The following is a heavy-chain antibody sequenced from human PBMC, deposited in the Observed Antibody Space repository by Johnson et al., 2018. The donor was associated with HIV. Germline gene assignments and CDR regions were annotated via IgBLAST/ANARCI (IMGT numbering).Heavy chain of an antibody. D-gene: IGHD2-2*01. CDR3: ATCRVPAAMFDALDI. CDR2: ISGSGGST. J-gene: IGHJ3*02. V-gene: IGHV3-23*04. CDR1: GFAVSSNY. Sequence: VQLVESGGGVVQPGRSLRLSCAASGFAVSSNYMSWVRQAPGKGLEWVSAISGSGGSTYYADSVKGRFTISRDNSKNTLYLQMNSLRAEDTAVYYCATCRVPAAMFDALDIWGQGTMVTVSS.